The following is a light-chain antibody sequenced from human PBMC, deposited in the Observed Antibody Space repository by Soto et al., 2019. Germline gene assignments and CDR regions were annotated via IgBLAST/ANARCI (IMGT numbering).Light chain of an antibody. Sequence: QSVLTQPPSVXGAPEQRVTISCTGSSSNIGAGYDVHWYQQLPGTAPKLLIYGNSNRPSGVPDRFSGSKSGTSASLAITGLQAEDEADYYCQSYDSSLSGSYVFGTGTKVTVL. CDR3: QSYDSSLSGSYV. CDR2: GNS. CDR1: SSNIGAGYD. V-gene: IGLV1-40*01. J-gene: IGLJ1*01.